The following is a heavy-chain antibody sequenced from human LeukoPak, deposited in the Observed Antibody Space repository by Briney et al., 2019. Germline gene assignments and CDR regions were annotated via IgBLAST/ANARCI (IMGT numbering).Heavy chain of an antibody. CDR1: GGSFSGYY. Sequence: SETLSLTCAVYGGSFSGYYWSWIRQPPGKGLEWIGEINHSGSTNYTPSLKSRVTISVDTSKNQFSLKLSSVTAADTAVYYCARQSGWYPHWCFDLWGRGTLVTVSS. D-gene: IGHD6-19*01. J-gene: IGHJ2*01. CDR2: INHSGST. V-gene: IGHV4-34*01. CDR3: ARQSGWYPHWCFDL.